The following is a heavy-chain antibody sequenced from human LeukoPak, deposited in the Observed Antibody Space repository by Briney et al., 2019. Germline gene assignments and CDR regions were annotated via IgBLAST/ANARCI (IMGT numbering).Heavy chain of an antibody. CDR1: GFTFSSDA. D-gene: IGHD5-12*01. CDR3: AKGPQLYSGYHPDY. Sequence: GGSLRLSCAASGFTFSSDAMTWVRPAPGEGLEWVSTITGSDDRTYYADSVKGRFTISRDYSKNTVHLQLNSLRAEDTAMYYCAKGPQLYSGYHPDYWGQGTLVTVSS. V-gene: IGHV3-23*01. CDR2: ITGSDDRT. J-gene: IGHJ4*02.